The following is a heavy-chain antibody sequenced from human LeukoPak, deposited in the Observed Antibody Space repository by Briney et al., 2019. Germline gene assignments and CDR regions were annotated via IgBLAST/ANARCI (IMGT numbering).Heavy chain of an antibody. CDR2: IKQDGSEK. CDR3: ARDLYHRPPSVGELSHRDY. Sequence: GGSLRLSCAASGFTFSSYWMSWVRQAPGEGLEWVANIKQDGSEKYYVDSVKGRFTISRDNAKNSLYLQMNSLRAEDTAVYYCARDLYHRPPSVGELSHRDYWGQGTLVTVSS. CDR1: GFTFSSYW. J-gene: IGHJ4*02. V-gene: IGHV3-7*01. D-gene: IGHD3-16*02.